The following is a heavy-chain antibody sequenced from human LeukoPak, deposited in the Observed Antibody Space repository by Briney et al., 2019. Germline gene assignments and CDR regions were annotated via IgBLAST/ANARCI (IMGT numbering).Heavy chain of an antibody. J-gene: IGHJ5*02. CDR3: AKDRGSGWVNNWFDP. CDR1: GFTFRSYA. D-gene: IGHD6-19*01. Sequence: GGSLRLSCAASGFTFRSYALSWVRQAPGKGLEWVSAISGSGGSTYYADSVKGRFTISRDNSKNTLYLQMNSLRAEDTAVYYCAKDRGSGWVNNWFDPWGQGTLVTVSS. V-gene: IGHV3-23*01. CDR2: ISGSGGST.